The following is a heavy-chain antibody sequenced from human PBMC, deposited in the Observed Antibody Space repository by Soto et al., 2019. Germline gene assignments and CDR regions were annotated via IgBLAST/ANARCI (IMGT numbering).Heavy chain of an antibody. CDR3: ARDGYTYGRTDSFLMDV. V-gene: IGHV3-30-3*01. D-gene: IGHD5-18*01. Sequence: QVQLVESGGGVVQPGRSLRLSCAASGFTFSRYAIHWVRQAPGKGLEWAAVISSDGSERYYAESVKGRFTISRDNSKSTVYLQMDSLRPEDTAVYHCARDGYTYGRTDSFLMDVWGQGTTVTVSS. CDR2: ISSDGSER. J-gene: IGHJ6*02. CDR1: GFTFSRYA.